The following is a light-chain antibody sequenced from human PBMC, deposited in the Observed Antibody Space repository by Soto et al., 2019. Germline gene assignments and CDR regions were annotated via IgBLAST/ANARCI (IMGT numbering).Light chain of an antibody. CDR2: DAS. J-gene: IGKJ4*01. Sequence: DIQMTQSPSTLSASVGDRVTITCRASQSISFWLAWYQQKPGSAPNLLIYDASTLGGGVPSRFSGRGSGTEFPLTISNLQPYDLASSYCQQNTSAPLTFGG. V-gene: IGKV1-5*01. CDR1: QSISFW. CDR3: QQNTSAPLT.